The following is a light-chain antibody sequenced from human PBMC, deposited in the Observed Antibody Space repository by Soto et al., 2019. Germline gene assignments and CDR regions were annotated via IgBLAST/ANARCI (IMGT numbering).Light chain of an antibody. CDR2: DVS. CDR1: SSDVGGYNY. V-gene: IGLV2-14*01. CDR3: SSYTSSSTLMV. J-gene: IGLJ2*01. Sequence: QSALTQPASVSGSPGQSITISSTGTSSDVGGYNYVSWYQQHPGKAPKLMIYDVSNRPSGVSNRFSGSKSGNTASLTISGLQAEDKADYYCSSYTSSSTLMVFGGGTKVTVL.